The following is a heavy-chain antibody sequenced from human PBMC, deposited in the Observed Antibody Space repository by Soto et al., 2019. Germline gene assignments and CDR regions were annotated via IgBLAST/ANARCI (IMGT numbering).Heavy chain of an antibody. CDR3: ARDQTGSYPYNWFDP. V-gene: IGHV3-33*01. J-gene: IGHJ5*02. Sequence: QVQLVESGGGVVQPGRSLSLYCAASGFTFSNYAIHWVRQAPGKGLEWVSVIWSDGSNKYYTDSVKGRFTISRDNSKNTVHLQMNSLRAEDTAVYYCARDQTGSYPYNWFDPWGQGTLVTVSS. CDR2: IWSDGSNK. CDR1: GFTFSNYA. D-gene: IGHD1-26*01.